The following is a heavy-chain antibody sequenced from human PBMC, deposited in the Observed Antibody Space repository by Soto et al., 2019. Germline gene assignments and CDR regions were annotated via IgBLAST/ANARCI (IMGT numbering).Heavy chain of an antibody. CDR3: ARSLKRVAMVRGVNYYGMDV. CDR1: GGSISSGGYY. D-gene: IGHD3-10*01. Sequence: PSETLSLTCTVSGGSISSGGYYWSWIRQHPGKGLEWIGYIYYSGSTYYNPSLKSRVTISVDTSKNQFSLKLSSVTAADTAVYYCARSLKRVAMVRGVNYYGMDVWGQGTTVTVSS. J-gene: IGHJ6*02. V-gene: IGHV4-31*03. CDR2: IYYSGST.